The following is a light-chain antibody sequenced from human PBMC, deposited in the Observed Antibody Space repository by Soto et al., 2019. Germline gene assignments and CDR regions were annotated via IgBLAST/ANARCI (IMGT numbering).Light chain of an antibody. CDR3: QQCNSYSGT. Sequence: DIQMPPSPSTLSASVGGGVTITCRASQNITSWLAWFQQKPGKAPNLLIYKVSTLQSGVPSSFSGSGSGTEFTLTTSSLQADDFAPYYCQQCNSYSGTFGQGTK. V-gene: IGKV1-5*03. J-gene: IGKJ1*01. CDR2: KVS. CDR1: QNITSW.